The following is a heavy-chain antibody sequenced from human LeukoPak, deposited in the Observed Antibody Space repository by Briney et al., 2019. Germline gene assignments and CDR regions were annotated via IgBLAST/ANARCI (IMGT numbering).Heavy chain of an antibody. V-gene: IGHV3-23*01. J-gene: IGHJ4*02. CDR3: AKDGGLWVSAHWGDS. CDR1: GFTFSSYA. CDR2: ISGSGGNT. D-gene: IGHD7-27*01. Sequence: PGGSLRLSCAASGFTFSSYAMSWVRQAPGKGLEWGSAISGSGGNTYYADSVKGRFTVSRDNSKNTLFLQMNSLRAEDTAVYYCAKDGGLWVSAHWGDSWGRGTLVTVSS.